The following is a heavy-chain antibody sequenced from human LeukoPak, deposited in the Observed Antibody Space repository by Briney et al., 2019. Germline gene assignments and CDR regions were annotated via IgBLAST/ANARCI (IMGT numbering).Heavy chain of an antibody. CDR3: ARSFLGDWYFDL. D-gene: IGHD1-26*01. V-gene: IGHV4-39*07. J-gene: IGHJ2*01. CDR2: INYSGST. Sequence: SETLSLTCTVSGGSISSSSHYWSWIRQPPGKGLEWIASINYSGSTYYNPSLKSRVTISVDTSKDQFSLRLTSVTAADTAVYYCARSFLGDWYFDLWGRGTLVTVSS. CDR1: GGSISSSSHY.